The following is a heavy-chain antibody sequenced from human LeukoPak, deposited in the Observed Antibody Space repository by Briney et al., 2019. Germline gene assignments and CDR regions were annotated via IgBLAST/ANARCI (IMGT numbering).Heavy chain of an antibody. CDR1: GFTLSSYG. J-gene: IGHJ4*02. V-gene: IGHV3-33*01. CDR2: MWYDGSNK. D-gene: IGHD2-15*01. CDR3: ARGQYSPDY. Sequence: GGSLRLSCAASGFTLSSYGMHWVRQAPGKGLEWVALMWYDGSNKYYTDSVKGRFTISRDNSKNTLYLQMNSLRAEDTAVYYCARGQYSPDYWGQGTLVTVSS.